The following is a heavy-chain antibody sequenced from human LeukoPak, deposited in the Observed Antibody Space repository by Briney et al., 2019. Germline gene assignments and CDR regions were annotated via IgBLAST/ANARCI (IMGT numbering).Heavy chain of an antibody. CDR3: ARALRLFPSLGFDY. CDR2: INPNSGGT. V-gene: IGHV1-2*02. D-gene: IGHD3-22*01. Sequence: GASVKVSCKASGYTFTGYYMHWVRQAPGQGLEWMGWINPNSGGTNYAQKFQGRVTMTRDTSISTAYMELSRLRSDDTAVYYCARALRLFPSLGFDYWGQGTLVTVSS. J-gene: IGHJ4*02. CDR1: GYTFTGYY.